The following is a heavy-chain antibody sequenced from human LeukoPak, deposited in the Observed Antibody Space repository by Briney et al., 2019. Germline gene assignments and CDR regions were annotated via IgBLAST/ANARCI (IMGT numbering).Heavy chain of an antibody. J-gene: IGHJ4*02. D-gene: IGHD3/OR15-3a*01. V-gene: IGHV3-53*01. CDR3: AKETGSYTGSNFGY. CDR2: IYSGGCT. CDR1: GFTVSSNY. Sequence: GGSLRLSCAASGFTVSSNYMSWVRQAPGKGLEWVSVIYSGGCTYYADSVKGRFTISRDNSKNTLYLQMISLRAEDTAVYYCAKETGSYTGSNFGYWGQGTLVTVSS.